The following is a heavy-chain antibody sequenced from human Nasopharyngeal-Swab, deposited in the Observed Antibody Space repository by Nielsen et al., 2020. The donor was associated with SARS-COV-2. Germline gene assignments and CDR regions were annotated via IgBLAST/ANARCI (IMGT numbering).Heavy chain of an antibody. CDR2: ISSTGSTI. CDR1: GFTFSSYE. CDR3: ARVDRITIFGVAPWAHWYFDL. D-gene: IGHD3-3*01. Sequence: GESLKISCSASGFTFSSYEMSWVRQAPGKGLEWVSYISSTGSTIYYADSVKGRFTISRDNAKNSLYLQMNSLRAEDTAVYYCARVDRITIFGVAPWAHWYFDLWGRGTLVTVSS. V-gene: IGHV3-48*03. J-gene: IGHJ2*01.